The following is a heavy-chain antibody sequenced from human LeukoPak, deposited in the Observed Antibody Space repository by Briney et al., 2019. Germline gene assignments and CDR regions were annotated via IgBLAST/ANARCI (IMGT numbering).Heavy chain of an antibody. CDR3: ARVGYSSDWYEGGH. J-gene: IGHJ4*02. CDR2: IRPDGSEK. Sequence: GGSLRLSCAASGFSFSDYWISWVRQAPGKGLEWVANIRPDGSEKQYVDSVKGRFTISRDNAKNTLYLQMNSLRAEDTAVYYCARVGYSSDWYEGGHWGQGTLVTVSS. CDR1: GFSFSDYW. D-gene: IGHD6-19*01. V-gene: IGHV3-7*01.